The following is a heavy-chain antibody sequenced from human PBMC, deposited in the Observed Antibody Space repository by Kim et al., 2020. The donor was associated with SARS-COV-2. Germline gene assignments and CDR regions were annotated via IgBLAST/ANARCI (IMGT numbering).Heavy chain of an antibody. CDR3: ARGGVDTMVVVVITTGYYSGMDV. Sequence: GGSLRLSCAASGFTFSSYGMNWVRQAPGKGLEWVSSISSSGSTIYYADSVKGRFTISRDNAKNSLYLQINSLRDEDTAVYYCARGGVDTMVVVVITTGYYSGMDVWGQGTTVTVSS. D-gene: IGHD3-22*01. CDR2: ISSSGSTI. J-gene: IGHJ6*02. CDR1: GFTFSSYG. V-gene: IGHV3-48*02.